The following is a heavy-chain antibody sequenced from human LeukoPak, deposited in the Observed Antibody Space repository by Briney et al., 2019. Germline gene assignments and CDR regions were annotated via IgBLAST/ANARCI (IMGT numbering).Heavy chain of an antibody. D-gene: IGHD4-17*01. CDR3: ARDTPDDYGVRNYMDV. CDR1: GFTFDDYG. CDR2: INWNGGST. J-gene: IGHJ6*03. Sequence: TGGSLRLSCAASGFTFDDYGMSWVRQAPGKGLEWVSGINWNGGSTGYADSVKGRFTISRDNAKNSLYLQMNSLRVEDTALYYCARDTPDDYGVRNYMDVWGKGTTVTVSS. V-gene: IGHV3-20*04.